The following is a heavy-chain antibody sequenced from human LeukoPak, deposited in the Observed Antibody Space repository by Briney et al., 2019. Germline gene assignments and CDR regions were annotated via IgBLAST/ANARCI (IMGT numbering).Heavy chain of an antibody. CDR3: TRDTLRGETYYYDSSGYYYFAY. CDR1: GFTFGDYA. Sequence: GGSLRLSCTASGFTFGDYAMSWVRQAPGKGLEWVGFIRRKGYGGTTEYAASVKGRFTISRDDSESIAYLQMNSLKTEDTAVYYCTRDTLRGETYYYDSSGYYYFAYWGQGTLVTVSS. CDR2: IRRKGYGGTT. V-gene: IGHV3-49*04. D-gene: IGHD3-22*01. J-gene: IGHJ4*02.